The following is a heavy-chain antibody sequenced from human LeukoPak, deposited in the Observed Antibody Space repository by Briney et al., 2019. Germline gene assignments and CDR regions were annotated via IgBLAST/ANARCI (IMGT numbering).Heavy chain of an antibody. D-gene: IGHD3-22*01. CDR1: GFTFSSNA. CDR3: AKDQGDSSGYPLYFFDY. J-gene: IGHJ4*02. CDR2: TSGSGGIT. Sequence: GGSLRLSCVASGFTFSSNAMSWVRQAPGKGLEWVALTSGSGGITYYADSVLGRFTISRENSKNTLYLQMNSLSAEDAAVYYCAKDQGDSSGYPLYFFDYWGRGTLVPVSS. V-gene: IGHV3-23*01.